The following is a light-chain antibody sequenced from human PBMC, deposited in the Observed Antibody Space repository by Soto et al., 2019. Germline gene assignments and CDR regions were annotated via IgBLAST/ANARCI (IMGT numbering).Light chain of an antibody. CDR1: QSVGSDF. J-gene: IGKJ1*01. CDR2: GAS. V-gene: IGKV3-20*01. Sequence: ENVLTQSPGTLSLYPGERATLSCRASQSVGSDFLAWYQQRPGQPPRILIFGASGRATGIPDRFSGSGSGTDFTLTISRLEPEDFAVYYCQQYGSLSWAFGQGTKVDIK. CDR3: QQYGSLSWA.